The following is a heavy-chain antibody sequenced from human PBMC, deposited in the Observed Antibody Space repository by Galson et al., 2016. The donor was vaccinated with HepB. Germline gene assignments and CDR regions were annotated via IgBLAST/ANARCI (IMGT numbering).Heavy chain of an antibody. D-gene: IGHD5-18*01. Sequence: SLRLSCAASGFTFSDYYISWIRQAPGKGLEWLSYTSRSATTVYYADSVKGRFTISRDNAKKSLYLQMNSLRAGDTAVYYCASLGYTDRDFNYWGQGTLVTVSS. V-gene: IGHV3-11*01. CDR3: ASLGYTDRDFNY. J-gene: IGHJ4*02. CDR1: GFTFSDYY. CDR2: TSRSATTV.